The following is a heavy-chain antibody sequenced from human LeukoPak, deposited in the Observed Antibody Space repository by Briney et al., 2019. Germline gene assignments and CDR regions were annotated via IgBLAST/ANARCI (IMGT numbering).Heavy chain of an antibody. CDR2: IYYSGST. CDR3: AGRSSSLGVY. Sequence: SETLSLTCTVSGGSISSSSYYWGWIRQPPGKGLEWIGSIYYSGSTYYNPSLKSRVTISVDTSKSQFSLKLSSVTAADTAVYYCAGRSSSLGVYWGQGTLVTVSS. CDR1: GGSISSSSYY. V-gene: IGHV4-39*01. J-gene: IGHJ4*02. D-gene: IGHD6-6*01.